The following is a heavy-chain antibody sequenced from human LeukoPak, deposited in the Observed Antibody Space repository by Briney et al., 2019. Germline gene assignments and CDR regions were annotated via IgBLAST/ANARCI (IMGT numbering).Heavy chain of an antibody. J-gene: IGHJ6*02. V-gene: IGHV3-21*01. D-gene: IGHD3-10*01. CDR1: GFTFSSYS. Sequence: GGSLRLSCAASGFTFSSYSMNWVRQASGKGLEWVSSISSSSSYIYYADSVKGRFTISRDNAKNSLYLQMNSLRAEDTAVYYCARDQDAAMVRGALLYFHYYYGMDVWGQGTTVTVSS. CDR2: ISSSSSYI. CDR3: ARDQDAAMVRGALLYFHYYYGMDV.